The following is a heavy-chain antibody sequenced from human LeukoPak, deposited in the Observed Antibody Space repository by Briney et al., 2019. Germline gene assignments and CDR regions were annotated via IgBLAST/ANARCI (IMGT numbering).Heavy chain of an antibody. J-gene: IGHJ6*03. Sequence: SGTLSLTCTVSGGSISSGGYYWSWIRQHPGKGLEWFGYIYYSGSTYYNPSLKSRVTISVDTSKNQFSLKLSSVTAADTAVYYCARSYCSSTSCSPYYYYYMDVWGKGTTVTVSS. D-gene: IGHD2-2*01. CDR2: IYYSGST. CDR1: GGSISSGGYY. V-gene: IGHV4-31*03. CDR3: ARSYCSSTSCSPYYYYYMDV.